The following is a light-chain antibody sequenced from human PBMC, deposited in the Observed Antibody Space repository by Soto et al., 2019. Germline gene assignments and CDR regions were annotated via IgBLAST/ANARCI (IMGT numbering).Light chain of an antibody. CDR1: SSNIGAGYD. CDR3: QSYDSSLSGSNV. J-gene: IGLJ1*01. CDR2: GNS. Sequence: QSVLTQPPSVSGAPGQRVTISCTGSSSNIGAGYDVHWYQQLPGTAPKLLIYGNSNRSSGVPDRFSGSKSGTSASLAITGLQAEDEADYYCQSYDSSLSGSNVFGTGTKLTVL. V-gene: IGLV1-40*01.